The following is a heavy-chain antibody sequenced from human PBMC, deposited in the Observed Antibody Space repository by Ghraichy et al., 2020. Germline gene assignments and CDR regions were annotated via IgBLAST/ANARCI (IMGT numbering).Heavy chain of an antibody. D-gene: IGHD5-12*01. CDR3: AKDTAGGGYGPIFDY. V-gene: IGHV3-30*02. CDR2: IRYDGSNK. CDR1: GFTFSSYG. Sequence: GGSLRLSCAASGFTFSSYGMHWVRQAPGKGLEWAAFIRYDGSNKYYADSVKGRFTISRDNSKNTLYLQMNSLRAEDTAVYYCAKDTAGGGYGPIFDYWGQGTLVTVSS. J-gene: IGHJ4*02.